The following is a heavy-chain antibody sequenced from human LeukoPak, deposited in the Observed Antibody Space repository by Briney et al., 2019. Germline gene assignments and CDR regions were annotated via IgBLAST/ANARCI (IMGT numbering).Heavy chain of an antibody. J-gene: IGHJ4*02. D-gene: IGHD5-18*01. CDR1: GFSLMSTD. CDR2: IGKTFSTA. CDR3: TSYSYSGNY. V-gene: IGHV3-48*01. Sequence: PGGSLRLSCAVSGFSLMSTDMHWVRQAPGKGLEWISYIGKTFSTAYYADSVRGRFTISTDNAQNSLHLQMNSLRAEDTAVYYCTSYSYSGNYWGQGTPVTVSS.